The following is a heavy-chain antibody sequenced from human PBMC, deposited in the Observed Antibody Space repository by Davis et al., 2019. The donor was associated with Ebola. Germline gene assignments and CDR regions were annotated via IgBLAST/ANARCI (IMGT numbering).Heavy chain of an antibody. CDR2: FDPEDGET. CDR3: ARAFIPTQQLIGPYYYYGMDV. D-gene: IGHD6-13*01. V-gene: IGHV1-24*01. CDR1: GYTLTELS. J-gene: IGHJ6*04. Sequence: ASVKVSCKVSGYTLTELSMHWVRQAPGKGLEWMGGFDPEDGETIYAQKFQGRVTMTEDTSTDTAYMELSSLRSEDTAVYYCARAFIPTQQLIGPYYYYGMDVWGKGTTVTVSS.